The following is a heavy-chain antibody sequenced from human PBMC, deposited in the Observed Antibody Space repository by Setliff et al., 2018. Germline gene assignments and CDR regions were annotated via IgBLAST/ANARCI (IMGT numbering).Heavy chain of an antibody. CDR1: GGSISSGSYY. V-gene: IGHV4-61*02. Sequence: SETLSLTCTVSGGSISSGSYYWSWIRQPAGKGLEWIGRIYTSGSTNYNPSLKSRVTISVDTSKNQFSLNLSSVTAADTAVYYCARFSSSSGSYWYFDLWGRGTLVTSPQ. CDR3: ARFSSSSGSYWYFDL. CDR2: IYTSGST. J-gene: IGHJ2*01. D-gene: IGHD6-6*01.